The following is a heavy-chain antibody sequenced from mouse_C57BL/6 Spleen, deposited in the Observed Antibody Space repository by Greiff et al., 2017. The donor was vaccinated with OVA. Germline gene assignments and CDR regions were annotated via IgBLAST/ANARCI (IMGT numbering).Heavy chain of an antibody. J-gene: IGHJ4*01. CDR1: GYAFSSSW. V-gene: IGHV1-82*01. CDR3: ASYYDYAMDY. D-gene: IGHD1-1*01. Sequence: QVQLQQSGPELVKPGASVKISCKASGYAFSSSWMNWVKQRTGKGLEWIGRIYPGDGDTNYNGNFKGKATLTADKSSSTAYMQLSSLTSEDSAVYFYASYYDYAMDYWGQGTSVTVSS. CDR2: IYPGDGDT.